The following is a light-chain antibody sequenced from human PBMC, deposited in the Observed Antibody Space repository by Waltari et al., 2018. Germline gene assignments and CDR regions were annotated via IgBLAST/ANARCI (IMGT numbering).Light chain of an antibody. V-gene: IGKV4-1*01. J-gene: IGKJ2*01. CDR2: WAS. CDR3: QQYYSTPYT. Sequence: DIGMTQSPDSLAVSLGEKATINCKSSQSVLYSSNNKNYLAWYQQKPGQPPKLLIYWASTRESGVPDRFSGSGSGTDFTLTISSLQAEDVAGYYCQQYYSTPYTFGQGTKLEIK. CDR1: QSVLYSSNNKNY.